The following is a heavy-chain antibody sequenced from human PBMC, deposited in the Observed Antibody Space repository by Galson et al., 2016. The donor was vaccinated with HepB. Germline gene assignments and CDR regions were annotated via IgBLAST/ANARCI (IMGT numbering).Heavy chain of an antibody. CDR1: GGSMSGGSYY. CDR2: IYISGNT. V-gene: IGHV4-61*02. Sequence: TLSLTCTVSGGSMSGGSYYWSWIRQPAGRGLEWIGRIYISGNTAYNPSLRSRVTISTDGSKQEFYLELTSVTAADTAIYFCARETVVGASFDAFDIWGQGTLVSVSS. CDR3: ARETVVGASFDAFDI. J-gene: IGHJ3*02. D-gene: IGHD1-26*01.